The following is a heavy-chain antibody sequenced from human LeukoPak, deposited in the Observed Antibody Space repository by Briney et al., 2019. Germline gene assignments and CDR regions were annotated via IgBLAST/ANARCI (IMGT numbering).Heavy chain of an antibody. D-gene: IGHD6-19*01. Sequence: GASVKVSCKASGYTFTSYGITWVRQAPGQGLEWMGRIIPILGIANYAQKFQGRVTITADKSTSTAYMELSSLRSEDTAVYYCARSNYAVALRDYWGQGTLVTVSS. CDR1: GYTFTSYG. CDR3: ARSNYAVALRDY. J-gene: IGHJ4*02. V-gene: IGHV1-69*04. CDR2: IIPILGIA.